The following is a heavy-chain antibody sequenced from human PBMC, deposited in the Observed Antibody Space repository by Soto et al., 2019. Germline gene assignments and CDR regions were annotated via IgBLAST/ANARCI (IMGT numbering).Heavy chain of an antibody. Sequence: QLQLQESGPGLVKPSETLSLTCTVSGGSISSTNYYWGWIRQPPGKGLEWIGSIYYSGSTYYNPSLKSRVTISVDTSKNQFSRMLSSVTAADTAVYYCARLFPHSGSYLDYWGQGTLVTVSS. V-gene: IGHV4-39*01. CDR2: IYYSGST. J-gene: IGHJ4*02. CDR1: GGSISSTNYY. D-gene: IGHD1-26*01. CDR3: ARLFPHSGSYLDY.